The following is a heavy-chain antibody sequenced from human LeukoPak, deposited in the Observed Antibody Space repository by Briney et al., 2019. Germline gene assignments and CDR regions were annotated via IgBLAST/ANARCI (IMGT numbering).Heavy chain of an antibody. CDR1: GYSISSGYY. V-gene: IGHV4-38-2*02. CDR2: IYHSGST. CDR3: ARLGWGGQ. Sequence: PSETLSLTCTVSGYSISSGYYWGWIRPPPGKGLEWIGSIYHSGSTYYNPSLKSRVTISVDTSKNQFSLKLSSVTAADTAVYYCARLGWGGQWGQGTHVTVSS. J-gene: IGHJ4*02. D-gene: IGHD3-10*01.